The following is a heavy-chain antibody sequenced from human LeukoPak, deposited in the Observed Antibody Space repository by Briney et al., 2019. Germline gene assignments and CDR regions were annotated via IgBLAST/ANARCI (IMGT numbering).Heavy chain of an antibody. D-gene: IGHD6-13*01. Sequence: PSETLSLTCSVSGDSISSYYWNWIRQPAGKGLEWVGRFYTSGNTRYNPSLKSRVTMSVDTSKNQVSLRLSSVTAADTAIYYCAREVGSSWSGYYFDSWGQGTLVTVSS. CDR3: AREVGSSWSGYYFDS. CDR2: FYTSGNT. CDR1: GDSISSYY. V-gene: IGHV4-4*07. J-gene: IGHJ4*02.